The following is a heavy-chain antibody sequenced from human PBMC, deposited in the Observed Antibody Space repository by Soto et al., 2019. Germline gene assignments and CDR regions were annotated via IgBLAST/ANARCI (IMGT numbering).Heavy chain of an antibody. CDR3: ARIGSSSSWYSDY. D-gene: IGHD6-13*01. Sequence: QVTLKESGPVLVKPTETLTLTCTVSGFSLSNARMGVSWIRQPPGKALEWLAHIFSNDEKSYSTSLKSRLTISKDTSKSQVVLTMTNMDPVDTATYYCARIGSSSSWYSDYWGQGTLVTVSS. CDR2: IFSNDEK. CDR1: GFSLSNARMG. J-gene: IGHJ4*02. V-gene: IGHV2-26*01.